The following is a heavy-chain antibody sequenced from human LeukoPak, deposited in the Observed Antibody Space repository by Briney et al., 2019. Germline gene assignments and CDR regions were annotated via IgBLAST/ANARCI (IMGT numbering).Heavy chain of an antibody. CDR2: IRYDGSKK. V-gene: IGHV3-30*02. D-gene: IGHD1-26*01. Sequence: TGGSLRLSCAASGFTFSLHAMLWVRQAPGKGLEWVAFIRYDGSKKYYADSVKGRFTISRDNSKNTLYLQMNSLRAEDTAVYYCAKEWELPLMDYWGQGTLVTVSS. CDR1: GFTFSLHA. J-gene: IGHJ4*02. CDR3: AKEWELPLMDY.